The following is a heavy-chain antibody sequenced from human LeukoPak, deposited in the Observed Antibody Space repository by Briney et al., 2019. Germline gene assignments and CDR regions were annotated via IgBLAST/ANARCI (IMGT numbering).Heavy chain of an antibody. CDR2: IYYSGST. V-gene: IGHV4-59*01. Sequence: PSETLSLTCAVYGGSFSGYYWSWIRQPPGKGLEWIGYIYYSGSTNYNPSLKSRVTISVDTSKNQFSLKLSSVTAADTAVYYCARVYDFWSGYYQYWGQGTLVTVSS. D-gene: IGHD3-3*01. CDR3: ARVYDFWSGYYQY. CDR1: GGSFSGYY. J-gene: IGHJ4*02.